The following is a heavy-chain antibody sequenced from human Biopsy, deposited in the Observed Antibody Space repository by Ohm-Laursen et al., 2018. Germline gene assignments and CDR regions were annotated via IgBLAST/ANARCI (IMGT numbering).Heavy chain of an antibody. CDR1: GDSISSYY. CDR2: VYYTGST. V-gene: IGHV4-59*01. CDR3: SRDRGYYSDRTVPGYFDL. Sequence: TLSLTCTVSGDSISSYYWSWIRQPPGKGLEWIGYVYYTGSTDYNPSLQSRVTISVDTSKNHFSLRLRSVTPADTAIYYCSRDRGYYSDRTVPGYFDLWGRGTLVTVSS. J-gene: IGHJ2*01. D-gene: IGHD3-22*01.